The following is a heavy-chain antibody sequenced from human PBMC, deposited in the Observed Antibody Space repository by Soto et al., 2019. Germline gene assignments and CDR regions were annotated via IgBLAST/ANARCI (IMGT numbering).Heavy chain of an antibody. CDR3: ARAYGDYEYYYYGMDV. J-gene: IGHJ6*02. V-gene: IGHV4-59*01. D-gene: IGHD4-17*01. CDR1: GGSISSYY. CDR2: IYYSGST. Sequence: PSETLSLTCTVSGGSISSYYWSWIRQPPGKGLERIGYIYYSGSTNYNPSLKSRVTISVDTSKNQFSLKLSSVTAADTAVYYCARAYGDYEYYYYGMDVWGQGTTVTVSS.